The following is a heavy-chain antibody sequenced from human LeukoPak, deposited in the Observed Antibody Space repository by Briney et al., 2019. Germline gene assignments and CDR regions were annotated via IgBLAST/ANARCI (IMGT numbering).Heavy chain of an antibody. V-gene: IGHV4-59*01. CDR1: GGSISSYY. CDR3: ASTFNGSGSYYSYWYFDL. J-gene: IGHJ2*01. D-gene: IGHD3-10*01. Sequence: SGTLSLTCTVSGGSISSYYWSWIRQPPGKGLEWIGDIYYSGSTNYNPSLKSRVTISVDTSKNQFSLKLSSVTAADTAVYYCASTFNGSGSYYSYWYFDLWGRGTLVTVSS. CDR2: IYYSGST.